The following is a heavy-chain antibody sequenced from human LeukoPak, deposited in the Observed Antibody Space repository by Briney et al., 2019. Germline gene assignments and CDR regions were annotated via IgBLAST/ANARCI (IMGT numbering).Heavy chain of an antibody. J-gene: IGHJ4*02. V-gene: IGHV4-34*01. CDR1: GGSFSGYS. CDR2: IKHSGGT. Sequence: SETLSLTCTIYGGSFSGYSWTWIRHPPGEGLEWIGEIKHSGGTNYNPSLKSRVTISVDTSKNQFSLKLSSVTAADTAVYYCARGELRYFDWLPWGQGTLVTVSS. D-gene: IGHD3-9*01. CDR3: ARGELRYFDWLP.